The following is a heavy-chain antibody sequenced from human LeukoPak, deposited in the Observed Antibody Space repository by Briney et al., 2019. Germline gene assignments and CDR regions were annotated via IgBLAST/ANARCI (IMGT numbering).Heavy chain of an antibody. CDR1: GFTFSNAW. CDR3: TTVTSQWLVYYFDY. V-gene: IGHV3-15*01. CDR2: IKSKTDGGTT. J-gene: IGHJ4*02. D-gene: IGHD6-19*01. Sequence: GGSLRLSCAASGFTFSNAWMSWVRQAPGKGLEWVGRIKSKTDGGTTDYAAPVKGRFTISRDDSKNTLCLQMNSLKTEGTAVYYCTTVTSQWLVYYFDYWGQGTLVTVSS.